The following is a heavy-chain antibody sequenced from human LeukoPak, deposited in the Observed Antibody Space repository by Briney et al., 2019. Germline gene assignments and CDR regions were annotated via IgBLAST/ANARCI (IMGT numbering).Heavy chain of an antibody. J-gene: IGHJ5*02. CDR3: ARAVYDILTGYQNWFDP. Sequence: PSETLSLTCTVSGGSISSGDYYWSWIRQHPGKGLEWIGYIYYSGSTYYNPSLKSRVTISVDTSKNQFSLKLSSVTAADTAVYYCARAVYDILTGYQNWFDPWGQGTLVTVSS. V-gene: IGHV4-31*03. CDR2: IYYSGST. D-gene: IGHD3-9*01. CDR1: GGSISSGDYY.